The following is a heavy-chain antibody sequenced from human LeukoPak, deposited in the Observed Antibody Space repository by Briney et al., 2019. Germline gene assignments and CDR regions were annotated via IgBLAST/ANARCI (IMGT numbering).Heavy chain of an antibody. CDR2: ISAYNGNT. V-gene: IGHV1-18*01. D-gene: IGHD3-22*01. Sequence: ASVKVSCKASGYTFTSYGLSWVRQAPGQGLEWMGWISAYNGNTNYAQKLQGRVTMTTDTSTSTAYMELRSLRSDDTAVYYCARSTYYYDSSGYYPLYYFDYWGQGTLVTVSS. J-gene: IGHJ4*02. CDR3: ARSTYYYDSSGYYPLYYFDY. CDR1: GYTFTSYG.